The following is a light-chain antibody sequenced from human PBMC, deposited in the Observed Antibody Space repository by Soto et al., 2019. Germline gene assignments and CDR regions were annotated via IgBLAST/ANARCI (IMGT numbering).Light chain of an antibody. CDR3: QQYNNWPPLT. CDR1: QSVSTN. Sequence: EILMTQSPATLSVSPGERATLSCRASQSVSTNLAWYQQTPGQPPRLLIYGASIRATGTPVRFSGSGSGTEFTLTISSLQSEDFAVYYCQQYNNWPPLTFGGGTKVEVK. V-gene: IGKV3-15*01. CDR2: GAS. J-gene: IGKJ4*01.